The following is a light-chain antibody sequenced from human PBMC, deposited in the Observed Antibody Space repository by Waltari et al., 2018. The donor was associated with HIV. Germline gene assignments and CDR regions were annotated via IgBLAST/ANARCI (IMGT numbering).Light chain of an antibody. CDR1: QSISSW. CDR2: KAS. J-gene: IGKJ2*01. V-gene: IGKV1-5*03. Sequence: MQITQSPSTLSASVLHSVTITCRASQSISSWLAWYQQKPGKAPKLLIYKASSLEIGVPSRFSGSGSGTEFTLTISSLQPDDFATYYCQQYNSYSYIFGQGTKLEIK. CDR3: QQYNSYSYI.